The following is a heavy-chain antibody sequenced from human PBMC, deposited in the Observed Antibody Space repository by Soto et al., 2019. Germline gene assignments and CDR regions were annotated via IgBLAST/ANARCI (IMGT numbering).Heavy chain of an antibody. CDR1: GFTFSSYG. CDR2: ISYDGSNK. CDR3: AQSWGYNAALDY. V-gene: IGHV3-30*03. Sequence: QVQLVESGGGVVQPGRSLRLSCAASGFTFSSYGMHWVRQAPGKGLEWVAVISYDGSNKYYADSVKGRFTISRDNSKNTLYLQMTSLRAEDTGVYYCAQSWGYNAALDYWGQGTLVTVSS. J-gene: IGHJ4*02. D-gene: IGHD3-10*01.